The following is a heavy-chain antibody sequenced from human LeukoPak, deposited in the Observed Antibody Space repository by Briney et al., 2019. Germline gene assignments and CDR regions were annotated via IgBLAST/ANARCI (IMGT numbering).Heavy chain of an antibody. V-gene: IGHV4-4*07. CDR1: GGSIITYY. CDR2: IHTSGST. CDR3: ATTDRVAVTGTNYYYYYMDV. D-gene: IGHD6-19*01. Sequence: KASETLSLTCTVSGGSIITYYWSWIRQPAGKGLEWIGCIHTSGSTNYNPSLKSRVSISVDTSKSQLSLKLTSVTAADTAVYYCATTDRVAVTGTNYYYYYMDVWGKGTTVTVSS. J-gene: IGHJ6*03.